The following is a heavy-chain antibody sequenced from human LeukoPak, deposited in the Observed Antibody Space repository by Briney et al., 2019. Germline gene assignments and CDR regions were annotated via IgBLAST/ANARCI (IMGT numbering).Heavy chain of an antibody. CDR2: IWYDGSNK. CDR3: ARDTLTFYYYDSSGYPY. Sequence: PGRSLRLSCAAPGFTFSSYGMHWVRQAPGKGLEWVAVIWYDGSNKYHADSVKGRFTISRDNSKNTLYLQMNSLRAEDTAVYYCARDTLTFYYYDSSGYPYWGQGTLVTVSS. V-gene: IGHV3-33*01. CDR1: GFTFSSYG. J-gene: IGHJ4*02. D-gene: IGHD3-22*01.